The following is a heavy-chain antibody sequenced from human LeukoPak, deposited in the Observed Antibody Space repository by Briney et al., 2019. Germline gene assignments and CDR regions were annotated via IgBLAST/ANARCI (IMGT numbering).Heavy chain of an antibody. CDR3: ARDATYYDFWSGYSPNWFDP. J-gene: IGHJ5*02. V-gene: IGHV4-61*02. CDR2: IYTSGST. CDR1: GGSISSGSYY. Sequence: PSQTLSLTCTVSGGSISSGSYYWSWIRQPAGKGLEWIGRIYTSGSTNYNPSLKSRVTISVDTSKNQFSLKLSSVTAADTAVYYCARDATYYDFWSGYSPNWFDPWGQGTLVTVSS. D-gene: IGHD3-3*01.